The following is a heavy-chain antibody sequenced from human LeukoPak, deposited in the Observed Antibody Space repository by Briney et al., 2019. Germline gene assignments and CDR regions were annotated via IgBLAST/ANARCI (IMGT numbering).Heavy chain of an antibody. V-gene: IGHV3-43*02. J-gene: IGHJ6*02. CDR3: AKERNYDFWSGYRGMDV. Sequence: AGSLRLSCAASGFTFDDYAMHWVRQAPGQGLEWVSLISGDGGITYYAVSVKGRLTISRDNSKTSLYLQMNSLRTEDTALYYCAKERNYDFWSGYRGMDVWGQGTTVTVSS. CDR2: ISGDGGIT. CDR1: GFTFDDYA. D-gene: IGHD3-3*01.